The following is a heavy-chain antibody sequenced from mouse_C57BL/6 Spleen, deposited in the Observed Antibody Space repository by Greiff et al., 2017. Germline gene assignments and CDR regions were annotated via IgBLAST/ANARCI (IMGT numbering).Heavy chain of an antibody. V-gene: IGHV14-3*01. Sequence: VQLQQSVAELVRPGASVKLSCTASGFNIQNTYMPWVKQRPDQGLEWIGRIDPANGNTKYAQKFKGKATITADTSSTTAYLQLSSLTSEDTAIYDYARYGNYFDYWGQGTTLTVSS. CDR1: GFNIQNTY. CDR2: IDPANGNT. CDR3: ARYGNYFDY. J-gene: IGHJ2*01. D-gene: IGHD2-1*01.